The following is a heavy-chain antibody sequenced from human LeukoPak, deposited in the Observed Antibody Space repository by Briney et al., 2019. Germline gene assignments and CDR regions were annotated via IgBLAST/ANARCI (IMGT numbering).Heavy chain of an antibody. CDR3: ARGPIVRGASDLDY. V-gene: IGHV1-8*01. CDR1: GYTFISYD. CDR2: MNPNSGNT. Sequence: ASVKVSCKASGYTFISYDINWVRQATGQGLEWVGWMNPNSGNTGYAQKFQGRVTMTRDTSISTAYMELSSLRSEDTAIYYCARGPIVRGASDLDYWGQGTLVTVSS. J-gene: IGHJ4*02. D-gene: IGHD3-10*01.